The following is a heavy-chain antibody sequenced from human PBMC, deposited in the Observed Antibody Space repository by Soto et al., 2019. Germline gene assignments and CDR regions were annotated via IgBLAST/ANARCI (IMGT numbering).Heavy chain of an antibody. D-gene: IGHD6-19*01. J-gene: IGHJ4*02. CDR3: AHSYSSGWYNDY. Sequence: QITLKESGPTLVQPTQTLTLTCTFSGFSLSTSGVGVGWIRQPPGKALEWLALIYWADDKRYSPSLKSRLTITTDTSNNQVFLTMTNMDPVDTATYYCAHSYSSGWYNDYWGQGTLVTVSS. CDR1: GFSLSTSGVG. V-gene: IGHV2-5*02. CDR2: IYWADDK.